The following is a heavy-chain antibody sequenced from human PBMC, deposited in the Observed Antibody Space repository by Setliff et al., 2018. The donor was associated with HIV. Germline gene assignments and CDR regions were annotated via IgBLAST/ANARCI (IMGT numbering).Heavy chain of an antibody. Sequence: PSETLSLTCTVSGGSISSYYWSWIRQPPGKGLEWLGHIYSSGSTKYHASLKSRVTISIDTSKNQISLKLSSVTAADTAVYYCARGLNYYGSGSYLPLGYWGQGTLVT. J-gene: IGHJ4*02. V-gene: IGHV4-59*12. CDR3: ARGLNYYGSGSYLPLGY. D-gene: IGHD3-10*01. CDR2: IYSSGST. CDR1: GGSISSYY.